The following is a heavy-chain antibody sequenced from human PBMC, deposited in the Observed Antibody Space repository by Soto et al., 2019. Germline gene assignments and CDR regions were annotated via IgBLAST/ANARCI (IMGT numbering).Heavy chain of an antibody. CDR2: IYYSGST. V-gene: IGHV4-31*03. D-gene: IGHD3-10*01. CDR3: ARTLWFGGRGFDP. CDR1: GGSISSGGYY. J-gene: IGHJ5*02. Sequence: QVQLQESGPGLVKPSQTLSLTCTVSGGSISSGGYYWSWIRQHPGKGLEWIGYIYYSGSTYYNPSLKSRVTISVATSKNQFSLKLGSVTAAATAVYYCARTLWFGGRGFDPWGQGTLVTVSS.